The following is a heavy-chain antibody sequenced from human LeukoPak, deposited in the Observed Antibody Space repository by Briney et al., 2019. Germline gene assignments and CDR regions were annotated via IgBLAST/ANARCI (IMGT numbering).Heavy chain of an antibody. CDR3: ARVCSSTSCYIGSYYYGMDV. CDR2: ISSSGSTI. V-gene: IGHV3-11*01. CDR1: GFTFSDYY. Sequence: KPGGSLRLSCAASGFTFSDYYMSWIRQAPGKGLEWVSYISSSGSTIYYADSVKGRFTISRDNAKNSLYLQMNSLRAEDTAVYYCARVCSSTSCYIGSYYYGMDVWGQGTTVTVSS. J-gene: IGHJ6*02. D-gene: IGHD2-2*02.